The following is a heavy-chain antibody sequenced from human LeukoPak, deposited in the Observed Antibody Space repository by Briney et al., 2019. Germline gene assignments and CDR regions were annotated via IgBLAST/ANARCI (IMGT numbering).Heavy chain of an antibody. J-gene: IGHJ6*03. CDR1: GYTFTSYD. Sequence: GASVKVSCKASGYTFTSYDINWVRQATGQGLEWMGWMNPNSGNTGYAQKFQGRVTMTRNTSISTAYMELSSLRSEDTAVYYCARDMGEGASHYYYYMDVWGKGTTVTISS. CDR2: MNPNSGNT. D-gene: IGHD1-26*01. V-gene: IGHV1-8*01. CDR3: ARDMGEGASHYYYYMDV.